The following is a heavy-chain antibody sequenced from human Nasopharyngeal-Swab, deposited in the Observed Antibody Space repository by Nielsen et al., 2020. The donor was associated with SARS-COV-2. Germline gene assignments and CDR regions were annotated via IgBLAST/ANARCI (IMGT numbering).Heavy chain of an antibody. CDR2: IYSGGST. Sequence: GESLKISCAASGITVSSNYMSWVRQAPGKGLEWVSVIYSGGSTYYADSVKGRFTTSRDNSKNTLYLQMNSLRAEDTAVYYCARDSDDLNIDDAFDIWGQGTMVTVSS. CDR1: GITVSSNY. J-gene: IGHJ3*02. CDR3: ARDSDDLNIDDAFDI. D-gene: IGHD1-1*01. V-gene: IGHV3-53*05.